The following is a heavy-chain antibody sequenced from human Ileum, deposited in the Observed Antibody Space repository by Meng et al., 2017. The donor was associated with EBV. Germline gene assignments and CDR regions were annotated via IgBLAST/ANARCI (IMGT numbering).Heavy chain of an antibody. CDR3: AREARSSGYHPGIGP. Sequence: QGQLQQWSAGLLKPSQTLSLTCAVYGGFFSGYYWSWIRQSPGKGLEWIGEINHSGSTNYNPSLKSRVTISVDTSKNQFSLKLTSVTAADTAVYYRAREARSSGYHPGIGPWGQGTLVTVSS. V-gene: IGHV4-34*02. D-gene: IGHD3-22*01. J-gene: IGHJ5*02. CDR1: GGFFSGYY. CDR2: INHSGST.